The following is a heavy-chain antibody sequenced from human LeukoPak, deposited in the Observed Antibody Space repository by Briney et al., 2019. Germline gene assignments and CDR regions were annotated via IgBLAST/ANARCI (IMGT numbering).Heavy chain of an antibody. Sequence: SETLSLTCTVSGGSISSYYWSWIRQPAGKGLEWIGRIYTSGSTNYNPSLKSRVTMSVDTSKNQFSLKLSSVTAADTAVYYCARDKVPSYYYYYYMDVWGKGATVTVSS. J-gene: IGHJ6*03. D-gene: IGHD2-2*01. CDR1: GGSISSYY. V-gene: IGHV4-4*07. CDR3: ARDKVPSYYYYYYMDV. CDR2: IYTSGST.